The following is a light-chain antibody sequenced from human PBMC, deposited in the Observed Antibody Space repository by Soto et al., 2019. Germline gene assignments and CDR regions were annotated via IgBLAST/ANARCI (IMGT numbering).Light chain of an antibody. J-gene: IGKJ1*01. CDR1: QNVNKR. V-gene: IGKV1-5*01. CDR3: QQYNSYSPWT. Sequence: IQMTQSPSTLSASVVDRVTITCRASQNVNKRLAWFQQKPGKVPKLLIFDASTLQTGVPSRFGGGGSGTEFTLTISGLQPDDFATYYCQQYNSYSPWTFGPGTKVDIK. CDR2: DAS.